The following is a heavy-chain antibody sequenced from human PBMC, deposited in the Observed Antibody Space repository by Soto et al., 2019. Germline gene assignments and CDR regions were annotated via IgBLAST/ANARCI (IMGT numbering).Heavy chain of an antibody. CDR2: IWYDGSNK. D-gene: IGHD6-19*01. Sequence: PGGSLRLSCAASGFTFSSYGMHWVRQAPGKGLEWVVVIWYDGSNKYYADSVKGRFTISRDNSKNTLYLQMNSLRAEDTAVYYCARPNSSGWYYYFDYWGQGTLVTVSS. CDR1: GFTFSSYG. V-gene: IGHV3-33*01. J-gene: IGHJ4*02. CDR3: ARPNSSGWYYYFDY.